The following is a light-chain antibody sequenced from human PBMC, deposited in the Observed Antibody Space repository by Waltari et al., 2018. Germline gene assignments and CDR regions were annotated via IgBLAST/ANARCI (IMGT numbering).Light chain of an antibody. CDR1: SSNIGSNY. CDR3: AAWDDSLSGWV. Sequence: QSVLTQPPSASGTPGQRVTISCSGSSSNIGSNYVYWYQQLPGTAPKLLIYRNNPRPSGVPDRFSASKSGTSASLAISGLRSEDEAEYYCAAWDDSLSGWVFGGGTKLTVL. V-gene: IGLV1-47*01. J-gene: IGLJ3*02. CDR2: RNN.